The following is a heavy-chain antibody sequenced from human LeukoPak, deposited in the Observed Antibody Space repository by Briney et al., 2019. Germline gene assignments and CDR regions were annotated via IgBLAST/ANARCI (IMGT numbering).Heavy chain of an antibody. CDR1: GFTLSTYW. CDR2: INEDGSER. V-gene: IGHV3-7*01. D-gene: IGHD6-13*01. CDR3: ARGPPSSS. J-gene: IGHJ4*02. Sequence: GGSLRLSCAASGFTLSTYWVNWVRQAPGKGLEWVASINEDGSERHYVDSVKGRFTISRDNAKNSLYLQMNSLRAEDTAVYYCARGPPSSSWGQGTLVTVSS.